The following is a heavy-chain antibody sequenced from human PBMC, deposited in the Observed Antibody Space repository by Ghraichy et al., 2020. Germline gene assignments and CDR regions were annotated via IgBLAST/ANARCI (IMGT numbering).Heavy chain of an antibody. J-gene: IGHJ3*01. CDR2: ISSSSYI. Sequence: LSLTCAASEFTFSRYSMNWVRQAPGKGLEWVSSISSSSYIYYADSVKVRFTISRDNAKNSLYLQMNSLRAEDTAVYYCARGAPDLWSGYYAFDVWGQGTMVTVSS. D-gene: IGHD3-3*01. V-gene: IGHV3-21*01. CDR3: ARGAPDLWSGYYAFDV. CDR1: EFTFSRYS.